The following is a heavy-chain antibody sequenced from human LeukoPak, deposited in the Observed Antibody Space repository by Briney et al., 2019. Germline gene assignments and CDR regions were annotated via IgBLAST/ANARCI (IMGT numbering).Heavy chain of an antibody. J-gene: IGHJ5*02. CDR1: GFTFSSYW. CDR3: ARGYGDWFDP. D-gene: IGHD3-10*01. Sequence: PGGSLRLSRAASGFTFSSYWMHWVRQAPGKGLVWVSRINSDGSSTYYADSVKGRFSISRDNAKNTLYLQMNSLRAEDTAVYYCARGYGDWFDPWGQGTLVTVSS. V-gene: IGHV3-74*01. CDR2: INSDGSST.